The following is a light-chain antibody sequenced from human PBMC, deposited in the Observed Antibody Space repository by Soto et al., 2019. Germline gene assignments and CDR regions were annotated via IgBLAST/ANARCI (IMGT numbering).Light chain of an antibody. J-gene: IGLJ3*02. V-gene: IGLV2-14*01. CDR3: CSFSSSATWV. Sequence: QSALTQPASVSGSPGQSITISCTGTNSDVGGYDYVSWFQQHPGGAPNLMSYEVGNRPSGVSTRFSGSKSGNTASLTISGLQAEDEADYYCCSFSSSATWVFGGGTKLTVL. CDR2: EVG. CDR1: NSDVGGYDY.